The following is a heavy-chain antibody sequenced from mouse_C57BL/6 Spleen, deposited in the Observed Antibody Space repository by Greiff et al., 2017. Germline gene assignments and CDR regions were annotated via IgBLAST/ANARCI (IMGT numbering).Heavy chain of an antibody. J-gene: IGHJ2*01. V-gene: IGHV5-17*01. D-gene: IGHD2-2*01. CDR1: GFTFSDYG. CDR3: ARAVKRLYYFDY. CDR2: ISSGSSTI. Sequence: EVKLVESGGGLVKPGGSLKLSCAASGFTFSDYGMHWVRQAPEKGLEWVAYISSGSSTIYYADTVKGRFTNSRDNAKNTLFLQMTSLRSEDTAMYYCARAVKRLYYFDYWGQGTTLPVSS.